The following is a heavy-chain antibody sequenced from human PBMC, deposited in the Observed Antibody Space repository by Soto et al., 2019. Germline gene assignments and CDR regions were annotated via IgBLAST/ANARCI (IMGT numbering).Heavy chain of an antibody. D-gene: IGHD3-3*01. J-gene: IGHJ6*02. V-gene: IGHV1-58*01. CDR2: IVVGSGNT. CDR1: GFTFTSSA. Sequence: SVKVSCKASGFTFTSSAVQWVRQARGQRLEWIGWIVVGSGNTNYAQKFQERVTITRDMSTSTAYMELSSLRSEDTAVYYCAADPTVYDFWSSYPHYYYYGMDVSGQGTTVTVSS. CDR3: AADPTVYDFWSSYPHYYYYGMDV.